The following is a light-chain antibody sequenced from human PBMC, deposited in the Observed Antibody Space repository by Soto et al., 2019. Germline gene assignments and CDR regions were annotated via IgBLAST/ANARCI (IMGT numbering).Light chain of an antibody. CDR2: GAS. CDR3: QQYGSSPLT. V-gene: IGKV3-20*01. Sequence: EIVLTQSPGTLSLSPGERATLSCRASQSVSNNYLAWYQQKPGQAPRLLIYGASNRATGIPDRFSGSGSGSDFTLTISSLEPEDFAVYNCQQYGSSPLTFGGGTKVDIK. J-gene: IGKJ4*01. CDR1: QSVSNNY.